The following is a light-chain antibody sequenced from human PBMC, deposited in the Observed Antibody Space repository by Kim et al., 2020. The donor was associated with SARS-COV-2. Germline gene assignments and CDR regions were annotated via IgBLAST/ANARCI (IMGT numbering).Light chain of an antibody. Sequence: SVSPGERVTLPCRASQSVSSNLAWYQQKPGQPPRLLIYGASTRATGIPARFSGSGSGTEFTLTISSLQSEDFAFYYCQQYNKWPYTFGQGTKLEI. CDR3: QQYNKWPYT. V-gene: IGKV3-15*01. CDR1: QSVSSN. J-gene: IGKJ2*01. CDR2: GAS.